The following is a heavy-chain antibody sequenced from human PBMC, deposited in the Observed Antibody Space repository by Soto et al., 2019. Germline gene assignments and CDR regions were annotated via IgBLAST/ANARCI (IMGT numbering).Heavy chain of an antibody. CDR1: GGSISSSSYY. D-gene: IGHD4-17*01. Sequence: SETLSLTCTVSGGSISSSSYYWGWIRQPPGKGLEWIGSIYYSGSTYYNPSLKSRVTISVDTSKNQFSLKLSSVTAADTVVYYCARLPREITVTYMDVWGKGTTVTVSS. CDR3: ARLPREITVTYMDV. J-gene: IGHJ6*03. CDR2: IYYSGST. V-gene: IGHV4-39*01.